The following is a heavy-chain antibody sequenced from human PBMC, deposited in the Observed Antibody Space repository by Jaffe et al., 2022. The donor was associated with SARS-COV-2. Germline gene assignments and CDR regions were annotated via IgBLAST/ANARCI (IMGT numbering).Heavy chain of an antibody. Sequence: EVQLVESGGGLVKPGGSLRLSCAASGFTFSNAWMSWVRQAPGKGLEWVGRIKSKTDGGTTDYAAPVKGRFTISRDDSKNTLYLQMNSLKTEDTAVYYCTTGLVGATYAFDIWGQGTMVTVSS. V-gene: IGHV3-15*01. CDR1: GFTFSNAW. CDR3: TTGLVGATYAFDI. CDR2: IKSKTDGGTT. D-gene: IGHD1-26*01. J-gene: IGHJ3*02.